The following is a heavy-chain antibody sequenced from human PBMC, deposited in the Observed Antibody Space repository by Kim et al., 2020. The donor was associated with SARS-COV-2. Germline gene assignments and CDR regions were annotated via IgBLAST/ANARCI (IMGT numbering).Heavy chain of an antibody. V-gene: IGHV4-59*01. J-gene: IGHJ4*02. Sequence: NYNPSLKGRVTISIDTSKNQFSLKLSSVTAADTAMYYCARVNIAAAGLDYWGQGTLVTVSS. CDR3: ARVNIAAAGLDY. D-gene: IGHD6-13*01.